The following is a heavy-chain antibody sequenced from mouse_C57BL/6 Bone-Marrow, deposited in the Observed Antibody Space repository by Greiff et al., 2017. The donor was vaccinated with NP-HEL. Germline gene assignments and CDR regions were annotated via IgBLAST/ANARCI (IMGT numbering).Heavy chain of an antibody. Sequence: VKLMESGAELARPGASVKLSCKASGYTFTSYGISWVKQRTGQGLEWIGEIYPRSGNTYYNEKFKGKATLTADKSSSTAYMELRSLTSEDSAVYFCARWGIYYGSSYAYWGQGTTLTVSS. CDR1: GYTFTSYG. J-gene: IGHJ2*01. CDR2: IYPRSGNT. CDR3: ARWGIYYGSSYAY. D-gene: IGHD1-1*01. V-gene: IGHV1-81*01.